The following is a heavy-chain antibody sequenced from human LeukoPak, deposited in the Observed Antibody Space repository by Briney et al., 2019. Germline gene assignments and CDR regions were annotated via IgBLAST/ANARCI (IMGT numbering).Heavy chain of an antibody. J-gene: IGHJ6*03. CDR3: AKVSNVLRYFDWLYEGVYMDV. Sequence: GGSLRLSCAASGFTFSSYAMSWVRQAPGKGLEWVSAISGSGGSTYYADSVKGRFTISRDNSKNTLYLQMNSLRAEDTAVYYCAKVSNVLRYFDWLYEGVYMDVWGKGTTVTVSS. CDR1: GFTFSSYA. CDR2: ISGSGGST. D-gene: IGHD3-9*01. V-gene: IGHV3-23*01.